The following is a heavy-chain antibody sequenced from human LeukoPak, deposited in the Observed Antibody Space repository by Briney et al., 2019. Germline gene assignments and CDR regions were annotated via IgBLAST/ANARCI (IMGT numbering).Heavy chain of an antibody. J-gene: IGHJ6*02. CDR1: GYTFTSYG. Sequence: ASVKVSCKASGYTFTSYGISWVRQAPGQGLEWMGWISAYNGNTNYAQKLQGRVTMTTDTSTSTAYMELRSLRSDDTAVYYCARALRYFDWLLSPYYYYGMDVWGQGTTVTVSS. V-gene: IGHV1-18*01. CDR3: ARALRYFDWLLSPYYYYGMDV. D-gene: IGHD3-9*01. CDR2: ISAYNGNT.